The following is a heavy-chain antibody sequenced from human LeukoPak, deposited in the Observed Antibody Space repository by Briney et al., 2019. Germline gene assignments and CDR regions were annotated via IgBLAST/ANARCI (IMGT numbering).Heavy chain of an antibody. CDR1: GFTVSSNY. D-gene: IGHD3-10*01. CDR3: ARDRRVDGSGSPYGMDV. J-gene: IGHJ6*02. CDR2: IYSGGST. Sequence: GGSLRLSCAASGFTVSSNYMSWVRQAAGKGLEWVAVIYSGGSTYYADSVRGRFNSSRHNSKNTLYLQMNSLRAEDTAVYYCARDRRVDGSGSPYGMDVWGQGTTVTVSS. V-gene: IGHV3-53*04.